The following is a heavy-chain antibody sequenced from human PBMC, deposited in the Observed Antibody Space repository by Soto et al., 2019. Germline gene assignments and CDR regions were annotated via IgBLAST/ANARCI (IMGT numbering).Heavy chain of an antibody. CDR1: GFIFSRYW. Sequence: EVQLVESGGGLVQPGGSLRLSCAASGFIFSRYWMSWVRQAPGKGLEWVANIKEDGSEADYVDSVKGRFTISRDNADNSLYLQMNSLRVDDTAVYYCARGAEWGQGTLVTVSS. J-gene: IGHJ4*02. CDR3: ARGAE. V-gene: IGHV3-7*05. CDR2: IKEDGSEA.